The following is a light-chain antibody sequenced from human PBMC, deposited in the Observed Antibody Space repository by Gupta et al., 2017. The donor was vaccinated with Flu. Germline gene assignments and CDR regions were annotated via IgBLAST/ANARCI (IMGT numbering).Light chain of an antibody. CDR2: KAS. V-gene: IGKV1-5*03. CDR3: QQYNDYPWT. J-gene: IGKJ1*01. CDR1: QSISNW. Sequence: DIPMTQSPSTLSASVGDRVTITCRASQSISNWLAWYQQKPGKAPKLLIYKASILESGVPTRFSGSGSGTEFTLTISSLQPDDFATYYCQQYNDYPWTFGQGTKVEIK.